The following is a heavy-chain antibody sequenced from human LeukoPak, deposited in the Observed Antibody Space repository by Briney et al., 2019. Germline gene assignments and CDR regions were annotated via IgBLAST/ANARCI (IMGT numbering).Heavy chain of an antibody. V-gene: IGHV4-34*01. J-gene: IGHJ5*02. Sequence: PSETLSLTCAVYGGSFGGYYWNLIRKPPGMGLEWIGEINESGSTNYNPSLESRVTISVDTPKRQFSLKLSSVTAADTAIYYCARASAYSISSGVNLWGQGTLVTVSS. D-gene: IGHD6-6*01. CDR1: GGSFGGYY. CDR2: INESGST. CDR3: ARASAYSISSGVNL.